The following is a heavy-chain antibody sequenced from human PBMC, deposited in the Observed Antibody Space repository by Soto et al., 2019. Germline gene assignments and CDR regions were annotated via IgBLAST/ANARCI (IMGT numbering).Heavy chain of an antibody. CDR1: GGSFSGYY. J-gene: IGHJ3*02. Sequence: SETLSLTCAVYGGSFSGYYWTWIRPPPGTGLEWIGEINHSGSTNYNPSLKSRVTISVDTSKNQFSLKLSSVTAADTAVYYCARVVRVVVTPDAFDIWGQGTMVTVSS. D-gene: IGHD2-21*02. V-gene: IGHV4-34*01. CDR3: ARVVRVVVTPDAFDI. CDR2: INHSGST.